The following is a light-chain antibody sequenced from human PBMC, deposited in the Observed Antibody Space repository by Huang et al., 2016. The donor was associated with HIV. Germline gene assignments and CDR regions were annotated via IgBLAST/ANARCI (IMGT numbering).Light chain of an antibody. Sequence: EIVMTQSPASLSVSPGETATLSCRASQSVRSILAWYQQKPGLAPRLRIYGASTRATGIPGRFSGSGSGTEFTLTINSLKSEDFAVYYCQQYDDWPLTFGGGTKVEMK. CDR1: QSVRSI. CDR2: GAS. J-gene: IGKJ4*01. V-gene: IGKV3-15*01. CDR3: QQYDDWPLT.